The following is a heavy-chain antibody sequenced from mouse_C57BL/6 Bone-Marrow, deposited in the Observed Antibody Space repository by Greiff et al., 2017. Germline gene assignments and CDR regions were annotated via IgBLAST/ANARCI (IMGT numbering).Heavy chain of an antibody. CDR1: GYTFTDYN. CDR2: INPNNGGT. CDR3: ATGLGLDY. D-gene: IGHD4-1*01. J-gene: IGHJ2*01. Sequence: SGPELVKPGASVKMSCKASGYTFTDYNMHWVKQSHGKTLEWIGYINPNNGGTSYNQKFKGKATLTVNKSSSTAYMELRSLTSEDSAVYYCATGLGLDYWGQGTTLTVSS. V-gene: IGHV1-22*01.